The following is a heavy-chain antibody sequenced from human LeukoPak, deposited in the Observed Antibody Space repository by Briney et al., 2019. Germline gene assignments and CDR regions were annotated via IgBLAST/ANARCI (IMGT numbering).Heavy chain of an antibody. V-gene: IGHV1-2*02. Sequence: ASVKVSCKASGGTFTGYYMHWVRQAPGQGLEWMGWINPNSGGTNYAQKFQGRVTMTRDTSISTACMELSRLRSDDTAVYYCARRGTVTRGAYYYYGMDVWGQGTMVTVSS. CDR3: ARRGTVTRGAYYYYGMDV. CDR1: GGTFTGYY. J-gene: IGHJ6*02. D-gene: IGHD4-17*01. CDR2: INPNSGGT.